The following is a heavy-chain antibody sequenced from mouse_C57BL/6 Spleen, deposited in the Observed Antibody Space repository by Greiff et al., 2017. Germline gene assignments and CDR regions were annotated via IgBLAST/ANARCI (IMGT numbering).Heavy chain of an antibody. CDR1: GYTFTSYW. CDR2: IDPSDSYT. Sequence: QVQLQQPGAELVKPGASVKLSCKASGYTFTSYWMQWVKQRPGQGLEWIGEIDPSDSYTNYNQKFKGKATLPVDTSSSTAYMQLSSLTSEDSAVYYCARRNYYDYEDWYFDVWGTGTTVTVSS. D-gene: IGHD2-4*01. CDR3: ARRNYYDYEDWYFDV. V-gene: IGHV1-50*01. J-gene: IGHJ1*03.